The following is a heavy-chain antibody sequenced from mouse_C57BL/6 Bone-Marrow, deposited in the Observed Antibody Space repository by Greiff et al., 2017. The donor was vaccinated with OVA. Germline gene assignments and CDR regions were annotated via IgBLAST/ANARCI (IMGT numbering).Heavy chain of an antibody. Sequence: EVQLQQSGPELVKPGASVKISCKASGYTFTDYYMNWVKQSHGKSLEWIGDINPNNGGTSYNQKFKGKATLTVDKSSSTAYMELRSLTSEDSAVYYCARTEYYGSRVYFDYWGQGTTLTVSS. D-gene: IGHD1-1*01. J-gene: IGHJ2*01. CDR1: GYTFTDYY. CDR2: INPNNGGT. CDR3: ARTEYYGSRVYFDY. V-gene: IGHV1-26*01.